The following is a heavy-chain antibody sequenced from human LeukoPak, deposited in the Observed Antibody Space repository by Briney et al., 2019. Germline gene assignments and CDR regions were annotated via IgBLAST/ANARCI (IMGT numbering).Heavy chain of an antibody. Sequence: GGSLRLSCAASGFTFSSYSMNWVRQAPGKGLEWVSSISSSSSYIYYADSVKGRFTISRDNAKNSLYLHMNSLRAEDTAVYYCASYCSSTSCYAGLGDYWGQGTLVTVSS. CDR1: GFTFSSYS. D-gene: IGHD2-2*01. CDR3: ASYCSSTSCYAGLGDY. CDR2: ISSSSSYI. V-gene: IGHV3-21*01. J-gene: IGHJ4*02.